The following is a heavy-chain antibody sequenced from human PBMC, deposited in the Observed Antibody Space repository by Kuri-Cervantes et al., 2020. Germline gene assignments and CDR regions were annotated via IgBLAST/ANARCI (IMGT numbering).Heavy chain of an antibody. J-gene: IGHJ4*02. CDR2: ISYDGSNK. V-gene: IGHV3-30*03. Sequence: GGSLRPSCAASGSTFSSNGMNWVRQAPGKGLEWVAVISYDGSNKYYAASVKGRFTISRDNSKNTLYLQMNSLRAEVTAVYYCARERSGYRYGHKFYYFDYWGQGTLVTVSS. CDR3: ARERSGYRYGHKFYYFDY. CDR1: GSTFSSNG. D-gene: IGHD5-18*01.